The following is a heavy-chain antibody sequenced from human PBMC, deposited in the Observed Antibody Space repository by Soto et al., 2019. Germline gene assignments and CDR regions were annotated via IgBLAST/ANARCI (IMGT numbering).Heavy chain of an antibody. CDR1: GFTFSSYG. Sequence: GGSLRLSCAASGFTFSSYGMHWVRQAPGKGLEWVAVISYDGSNKYYADSVKGRFTISRDNSKNTLYLQMNSLRAEDTAVYYCARDGQEEVAGYFDYWGQGT. J-gene: IGHJ4*02. CDR3: ARDGQEEVAGYFDY. D-gene: IGHD6-19*01. V-gene: IGHV3-30*03. CDR2: ISYDGSNK.